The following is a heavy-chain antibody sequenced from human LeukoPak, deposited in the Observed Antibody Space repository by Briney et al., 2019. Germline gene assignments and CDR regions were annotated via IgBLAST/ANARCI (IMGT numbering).Heavy chain of an antibody. Sequence: NPGGSLRLSCAVSGFTLSRHSINWVRQAPGRGLEWVSSISTSSSYINYADSVKGRFTISRDNSKNTLYLQMNSLRAEDTAVYYCARDVAARPSWFDPWGQGTLVTVSS. CDR2: ISTSSSYI. CDR1: GFTLSRHS. D-gene: IGHD6-6*01. V-gene: IGHV3-21*01. CDR3: ARDVAARPSWFDP. J-gene: IGHJ5*02.